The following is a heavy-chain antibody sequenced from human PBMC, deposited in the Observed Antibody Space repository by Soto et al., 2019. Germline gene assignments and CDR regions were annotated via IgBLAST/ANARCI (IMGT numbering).Heavy chain of an antibody. CDR3: ARADCTGAYCYSWPFNYGVDV. Sequence: QVQLVESVGGVVQPGVSLRLSCTTSGFTFNTYGMHWVRQAPGKGLEWVAIIWYDGSNKYYADSVKGRFTISRDNSRNTLYLQMNSLRAEDTALYYCARADCTGAYCYSWPFNYGVDVWGQGTTVTVSS. CDR1: GFTFNTYG. J-gene: IGHJ6*02. CDR2: IWYDGSNK. D-gene: IGHD2-15*01. V-gene: IGHV3-33*08.